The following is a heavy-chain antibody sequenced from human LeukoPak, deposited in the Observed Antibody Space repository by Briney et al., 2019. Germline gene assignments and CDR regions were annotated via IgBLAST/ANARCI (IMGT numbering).Heavy chain of an antibody. CDR2: INHSGST. CDR1: GGSFSGYY. CDR3: ARVVRYYDFWSGYFFDY. V-gene: IGHV4-34*01. Sequence: SETLSLTCAVYGGSFSGYYWSWIRQPPGKGLEWIGEINHSGSTNYNPSLKSRVTISVDTSKNQFSLKLSSVTAADTAVYYCARVVRYYDFWSGYFFDYWGQGTLVTVSS. J-gene: IGHJ4*02. D-gene: IGHD3-3*01.